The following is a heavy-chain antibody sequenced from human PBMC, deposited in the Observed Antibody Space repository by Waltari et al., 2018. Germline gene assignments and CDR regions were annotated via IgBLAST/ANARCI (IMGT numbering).Heavy chain of an antibody. J-gene: IGHJ4*02. CDR2: IYSSGTT. CDR3: VRDWGGDDSGSV. D-gene: IGHD3-10*01. CDR1: GVSISSGTYY. V-gene: IGHV4-61*02. Sequence: QVQLQESGPRLVKPSQTLSLTCTVSGVSISSGTYYWSWIRQSAGRGLEWIGRIYSSGTTKYNPSLKSRVSISIDRSKNQFFVRLTSATAADSAIYYCVRDWGGDDSGSVRGRGAPVTVSS.